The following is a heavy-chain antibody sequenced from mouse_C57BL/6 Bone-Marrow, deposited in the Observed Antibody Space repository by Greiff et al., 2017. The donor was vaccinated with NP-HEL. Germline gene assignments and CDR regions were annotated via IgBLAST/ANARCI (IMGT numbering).Heavy chain of an antibody. CDR1: GFSINSDCY. V-gene: IGHV3-3*01. CDR3: ARASYYSNLWYFDV. CDR2: TFYSGIT. Sequence: EVQLQESGPSLVRPSQTLSLTCTVTGFSINSDCYWIWIRQFPGNKLEYIGYTFYSGITYYNPSLEIRTYITRDTSKNQFSLKLSSVTTEDTATYYCARASYYSNLWYFDVWGTGTTVTVSS. J-gene: IGHJ1*03. D-gene: IGHD2-5*01.